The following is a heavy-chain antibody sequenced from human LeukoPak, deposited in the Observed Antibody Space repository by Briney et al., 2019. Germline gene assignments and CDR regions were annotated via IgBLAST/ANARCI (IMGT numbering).Heavy chain of an antibody. J-gene: IGHJ6*02. CDR1: GGSISSSNW. CDR2: IYHSGST. Sequence: PSETLSLTCAVSGGSISSSNWWSWVRQPPGKGLEWIGEIYHSGSTNYNPSLKSRVIISVDTSKNQFSLKLSSVTAADTAVYYCSRSSGYYLYYYYYGMDVWGQGTTVTVSS. V-gene: IGHV4-4*02. CDR3: SRSSGYYLYYYYYGMDV. D-gene: IGHD3-22*01.